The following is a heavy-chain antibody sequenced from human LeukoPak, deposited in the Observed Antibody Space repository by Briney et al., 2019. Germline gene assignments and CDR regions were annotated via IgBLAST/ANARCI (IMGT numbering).Heavy chain of an antibody. CDR2: INHSGST. CDR1: GGSFSGYY. J-gene: IGHJ6*02. V-gene: IGHV4-34*01. D-gene: IGHD5-12*01. Sequence: SETLSLTCAVYGGSFSGYYRSWIRQPPGKGLEWMGEINHSGSTNYNPSLKSRVTISVDTSKNQFSLKLSSVTAADTAVYYCASLRPGGYVYYYYYGMDVWGQGTTVTVSS. CDR3: ASLRPGGYVYYYYYGMDV.